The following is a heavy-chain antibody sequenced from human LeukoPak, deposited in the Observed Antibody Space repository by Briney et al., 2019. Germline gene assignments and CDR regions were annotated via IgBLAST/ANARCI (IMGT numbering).Heavy chain of an antibody. D-gene: IGHD3-3*01. V-gene: IGHV3-48*03. J-gene: IGHJ4*02. Sequence: GGSLRLSCAASGVSFKSFEMNWLRQAPGKGLEWLSYISSSGSTIYYADSVKGRFTISRDNAKNSLYLQMNSLRAEDTAVYYGARVLDWGQGTLVTVSS. CDR1: GVSFKSFE. CDR3: ARVLD. CDR2: ISSSGSTI.